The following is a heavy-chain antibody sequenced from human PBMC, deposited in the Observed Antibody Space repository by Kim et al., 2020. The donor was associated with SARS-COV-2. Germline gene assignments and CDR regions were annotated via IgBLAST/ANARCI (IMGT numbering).Heavy chain of an antibody. CDR2: IKQDGSEK. D-gene: IGHD3-10*01. Sequence: GGSLRLSCAASGFTFSSYWVSWVRQAPGKGLEWVANIKQDGSEKYYVDSVKGRFTISRDNAKNSLYLQMNSLRAEDTAVYYCARDLITMVRGPTPLWYF. V-gene: IGHV3-7*01. CDR1: GFTFSSYW. J-gene: IGHJ2*01. CDR3: ARDLITMVRGPTPLWYF.